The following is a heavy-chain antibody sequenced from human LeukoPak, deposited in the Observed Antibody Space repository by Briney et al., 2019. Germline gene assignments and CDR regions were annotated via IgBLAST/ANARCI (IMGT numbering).Heavy chain of an antibody. Sequence: GGSLRLSCAASGFTFSSYSMNWVRQAPGKGLEWVSSISSSSSYIYYADSVKGRFTISRDNAKNSLYLQMNSLRAEDTAVYYCAREALYDYVWGSYRPNWFDPWGQGTLVTVSS. J-gene: IGHJ5*02. CDR3: AREALYDYVWGSYRPNWFDP. V-gene: IGHV3-21*01. CDR2: ISSSSSYI. CDR1: GFTFSSYS. D-gene: IGHD3-16*02.